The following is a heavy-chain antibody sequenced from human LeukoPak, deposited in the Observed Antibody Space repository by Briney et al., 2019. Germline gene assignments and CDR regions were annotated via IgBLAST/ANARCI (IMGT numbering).Heavy chain of an antibody. CDR2: ISPYNGNT. D-gene: IGHD6-13*01. Sequence: GASVKVSCKASDYTFTRYDISWVRQAPGQGLEWLGWISPYNGNTNYAQKLQGRVTMTTDTSTSTAYMELRSLRSDDTAVYFCARAPDGSSSPNWFDPWGQGTLVTVSS. V-gene: IGHV1-18*01. CDR3: ARAPDGSSSPNWFDP. CDR1: DYTFTRYD. J-gene: IGHJ5*02.